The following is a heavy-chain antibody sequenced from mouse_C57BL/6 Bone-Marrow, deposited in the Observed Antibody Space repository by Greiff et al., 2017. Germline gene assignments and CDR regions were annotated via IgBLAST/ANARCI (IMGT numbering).Heavy chain of an antibody. CDR2: ISNLAYSI. J-gene: IGHJ2*01. V-gene: IGHV5-15*04. CDR1: GFTFSDYG. D-gene: IGHD3-2*02. Sequence: EVQGVQSGGGLVQPGGSLKLSCAASGFTFSDYGMAWVRQAPRKGLEWVAFISNLAYSIYYEDTVTGRFTISRENAKNTLYLEMSSLRSEDTAMYYCARQLRHGYFDYWGQGTTLTVSS. CDR3: ARQLRHGYFDY.